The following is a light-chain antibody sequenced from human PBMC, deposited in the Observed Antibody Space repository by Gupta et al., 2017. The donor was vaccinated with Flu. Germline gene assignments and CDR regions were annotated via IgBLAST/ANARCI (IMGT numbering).Light chain of an antibody. V-gene: IGLV3-25*02. J-gene: IGLJ2*01. Sequence: YQLTQPPSVSVFPGQTARIPCTGDAVPKQYSYWYQQKSGQAPILVMYKDTERPSGIPERFSGSTSGTTVTLTISEVQAEDEGDYFCQSADISATYLTFGGGTRLTVL. CDR1: AVPKQY. CDR3: QSADISATYLT. CDR2: KDT.